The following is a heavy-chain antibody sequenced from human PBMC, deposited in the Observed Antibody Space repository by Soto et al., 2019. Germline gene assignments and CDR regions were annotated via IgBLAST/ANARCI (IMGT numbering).Heavy chain of an antibody. V-gene: IGHV3-30*18. Sequence: QVQVVESGGGVVQPGKYLRLSCAASGFNFGHFGMHWVRQAPGGGLEWVGVISENGKTKYYGDSVKGRGTIYRDNSRITVDLQINSLRIEHTAISFCAKGRCGYYPLNFYCYMDAWGKGTTVAVSS. CDR2: ISENGKTK. CDR1: GFNFGHFG. J-gene: IGHJ6*03. D-gene: IGHD3-3*01. CDR3: AKGRCGYYPLNFYCYMDA.